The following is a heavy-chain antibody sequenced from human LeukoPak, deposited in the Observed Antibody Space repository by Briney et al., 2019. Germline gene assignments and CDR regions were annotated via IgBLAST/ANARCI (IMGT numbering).Heavy chain of an antibody. D-gene: IGHD3-3*01. J-gene: IGHJ4*02. CDR1: GGSISSGDNS. CDR3: ARVGDFWSGYYDY. Sequence: SQTLSLTCTVSGGSISSGDNSWSWIRQPPGKGLEWIGYIFYSGSTYYNPSLKSRVSISVDTSNNQFSLKLSSVTAADTAVYYCARVGDFWSGYYDYWGQGTLVTVSS. CDR2: IFYSGST. V-gene: IGHV4-30-4*08.